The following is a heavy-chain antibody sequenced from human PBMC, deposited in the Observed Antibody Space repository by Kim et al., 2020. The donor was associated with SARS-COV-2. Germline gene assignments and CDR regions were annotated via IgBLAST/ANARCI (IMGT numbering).Heavy chain of an antibody. D-gene: IGHD4-17*01. CDR3: AKSTVTTHDAFDI. V-gene: IGHV3-33*06. Sequence: YADPMKRRFTNTRDNSKTTLYLQMNSLRAEDTAVYYCAKSTVTTHDAFDIWGQGTMVTVSS. J-gene: IGHJ3*02.